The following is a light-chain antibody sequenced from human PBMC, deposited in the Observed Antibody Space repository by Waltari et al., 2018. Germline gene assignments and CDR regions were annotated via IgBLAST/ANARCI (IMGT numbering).Light chain of an antibody. CDR2: GAS. CDR3: QQYDNWPPV. CDR1: QSINSK. V-gene: IGKV3-15*01. Sequence: EIMMTQSPATLSVSPGERATLSCRASQSINSKVAWYQQKPGHTPRLLIYGASTRATGILARFSGSGSGTEFTLTIRSLQSEDVALYSCQQYDNWPPVFGQGTRLEIK. J-gene: IGKJ5*01.